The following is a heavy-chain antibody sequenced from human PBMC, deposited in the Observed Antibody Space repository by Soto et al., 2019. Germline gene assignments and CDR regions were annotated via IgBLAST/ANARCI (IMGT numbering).Heavy chain of an antibody. V-gene: IGHV3-64D*06. CDR2: ISSDGVST. J-gene: IGHJ4*02. D-gene: IGHD3-22*01. CDR1: GFTFSHFS. Sequence: GGSLRLSCSASGFTFSHFSMHWVRQAPGKGLKYVSGISSDGVSTYYADSVKGRFIISRDNSKNTLYLQMSSLRPEDTAVYYCVNSRSTMIIQHYWGKGTLVTVSS. CDR3: VNSRSTMIIQHY.